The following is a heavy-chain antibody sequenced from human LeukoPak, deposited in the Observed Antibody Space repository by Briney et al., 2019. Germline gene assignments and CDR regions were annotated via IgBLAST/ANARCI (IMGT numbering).Heavy chain of an antibody. CDR1: GGSVSSGDYY. V-gene: IGHV4-61*08. D-gene: IGHD5-12*01. CDR2: TSYSGST. J-gene: IGHJ4*02. Sequence: PSQTLSLTCTLSGGSVSSGDYYWSWIRQPPGKGLEWIGYTSYSGSTNYNPSLKSRITISIDTSKNQFFLKFSSVTAADTAVYYCARASGGYDTIDYWGQGTLVTVSS. CDR3: ARASGGYDTIDY.